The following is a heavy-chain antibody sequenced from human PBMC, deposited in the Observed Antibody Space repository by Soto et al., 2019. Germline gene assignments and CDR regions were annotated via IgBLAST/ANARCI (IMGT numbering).Heavy chain of an antibody. CDR3: ARIMGVVTVEY. CDR1: GGSISSTGHY. V-gene: IGHV4-39*02. J-gene: IGHJ4*02. CDR2: SYYAGSP. D-gene: IGHD3-22*01. Sequence: QLQLQESGPGLVKPSETLSLTCSVSGGSISSTGHYWGWIRQPPGKGLEWIGNSYYAGSPYYNPSLKSRVTIPVDPPKNHFSLALASVTAADTAVYYWARIMGVVTVEYWGQGALVTVSS.